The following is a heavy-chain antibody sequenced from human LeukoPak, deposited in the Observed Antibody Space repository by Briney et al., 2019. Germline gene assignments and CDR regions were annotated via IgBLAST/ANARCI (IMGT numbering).Heavy chain of an antibody. D-gene: IGHD4-17*01. CDR3: ARGDYAIYMDV. CDR1: GGSISSSNW. CDR2: IYHSGST. Sequence: SETLSLTCAVSGGSISSSNWWSWVRQPPGKGLEWIGEIYHSGSTYYNPSLKSRVTISVDTSKNQFSLKLSSVTAADTAVYYCARGDYAIYMDVWGKGTTVTVSS. J-gene: IGHJ6*03. V-gene: IGHV4-4*02.